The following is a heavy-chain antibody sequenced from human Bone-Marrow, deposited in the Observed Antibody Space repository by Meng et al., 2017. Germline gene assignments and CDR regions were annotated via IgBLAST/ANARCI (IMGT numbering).Heavy chain of an antibody. CDR2: IFSNDEK. J-gene: IGHJ3*02. Sequence: SGPTLVKPTETLTLTCTVSGFSLSNARMGVSWIRQPPGKALEWLAHIFSNDEKSYSTSLKSRLTISKDTSKSQVVLTMTNMDPVDTATYCCARNYDSSGYYKRKGAFDIWGQGTMVTVSS. CDR3: ARNYDSSGYYKRKGAFDI. D-gene: IGHD3-22*01. V-gene: IGHV2-26*01. CDR1: GFSLSNARMG.